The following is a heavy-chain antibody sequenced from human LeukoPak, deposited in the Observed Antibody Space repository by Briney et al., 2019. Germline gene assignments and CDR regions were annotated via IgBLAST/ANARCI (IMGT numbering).Heavy chain of an antibody. CDR3: ARDQGGWELLSDY. Sequence: ASVKVSCKASGYTFTGYYMHWVRQAPGQGLEWMGWINPNSGGTNYAQKFQGRVTMTRDTSISTAYMELSRLRSDDTAVYYCARDQGGWELLSDYWGQGTLVTVSS. V-gene: IGHV1-2*02. D-gene: IGHD1-26*01. J-gene: IGHJ4*02. CDR1: GYTFTGYY. CDR2: INPNSGGT.